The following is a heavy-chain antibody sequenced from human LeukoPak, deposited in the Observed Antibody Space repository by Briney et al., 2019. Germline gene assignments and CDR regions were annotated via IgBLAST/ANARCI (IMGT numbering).Heavy chain of an antibody. CDR2: ISGSGGST. CDR1: GFTFSSYA. CDR3: AKRVVHDYYYYGMDV. D-gene: IGHD5/OR15-5a*01. Sequence: GGSLRLSCAASGFTFSSYALNWVRQPPAKGLEWVSAISGSGGSTYYADSVKGRFTISRDNSKNTLYLQMNSLRAEDTAVYYCAKRVVHDYYYYGMDVWGKGTTVTVSS. J-gene: IGHJ6*04. V-gene: IGHV3-23*01.